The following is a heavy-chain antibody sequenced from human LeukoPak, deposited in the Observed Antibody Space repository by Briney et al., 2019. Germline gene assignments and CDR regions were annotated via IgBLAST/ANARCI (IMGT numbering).Heavy chain of an antibody. V-gene: IGHV3-64D*06. CDR1: RFTFSSYA. Sequence: GGSLRLSCSASRFTFSSYAMYWVRQAPGRGLEYVSGISTNGGSTDYADSVKGRFTISRDNSKNTLYLQMSSLRAEDTAVYYCVKARGSDAFDIWGQGTMVTVSS. CDR2: ISTNGGST. J-gene: IGHJ3*02. CDR3: VKARGSDAFDI.